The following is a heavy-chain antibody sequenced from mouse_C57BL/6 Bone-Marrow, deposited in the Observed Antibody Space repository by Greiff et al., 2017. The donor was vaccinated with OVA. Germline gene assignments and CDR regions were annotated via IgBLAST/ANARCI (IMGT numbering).Heavy chain of an antibody. Sequence: QVQLKESGAELMKPGASVKLSCKATGYTFTGYWIEWVKQRPGHGLEWIGEILPGSGSTNYNEKFKGKATFTADTYSNTAYMQLSSLTTEDSAIYYCARRGYGSSYFDYWGQGTTLTVSS. V-gene: IGHV1-9*01. CDR3: ARRGYGSSYFDY. CDR1: GYTFTGYW. CDR2: ILPGSGST. D-gene: IGHD1-1*01. J-gene: IGHJ2*01.